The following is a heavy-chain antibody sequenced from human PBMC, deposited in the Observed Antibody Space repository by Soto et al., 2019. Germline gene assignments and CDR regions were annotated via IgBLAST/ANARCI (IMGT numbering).Heavy chain of an antibody. J-gene: IGHJ6*02. CDR3: ARPCVLRYFDWLPHYYYGMDV. Sequence: EVQLVESGGGLVQPGGSLRLSCAASGFTFSSYWMSWVRQAPGKGLEWVANIKQDGSEKYYVDSVKGRFTISRDNAKNSLYLQMNSLRAEDTAVYYCARPCVLRYFDWLPHYYYGMDVWGQGTTVTVSS. CDR1: GFTFSSYW. CDR2: IKQDGSEK. D-gene: IGHD3-9*01. V-gene: IGHV3-7*01.